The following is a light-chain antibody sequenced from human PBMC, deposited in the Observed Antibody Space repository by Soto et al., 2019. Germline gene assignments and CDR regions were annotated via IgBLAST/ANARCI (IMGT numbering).Light chain of an antibody. J-gene: IGKJ4*01. Sequence: EIVVTQSPATLSLSPGARATLSCRASQSVRTYVGWYQQKPGQAPRLLIYDASNRATGILARFSGSGSGTDFTLTISSLEPEDFAVYYCQQPPLTFGGGTKVDIK. CDR2: DAS. V-gene: IGKV3-11*01. CDR3: QQPPLT. CDR1: QSVRTY.